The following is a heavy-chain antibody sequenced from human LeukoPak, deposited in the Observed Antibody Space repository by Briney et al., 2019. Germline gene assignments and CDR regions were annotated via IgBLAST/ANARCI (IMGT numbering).Heavy chain of an antibody. V-gene: IGHV3-48*04. D-gene: IGHD3-22*01. Sequence: GGSLRLSCAVSGFTFSSYWMNWVRQAPGKGLEWVSYISSSGSTIYYADSVKGRFTISRDNAKNSLYLQMNSLRAEDTAVYYCARHSSGWSFDYWGQGTLVTVSS. J-gene: IGHJ4*02. CDR1: GFTFSSYW. CDR3: ARHSSGWSFDY. CDR2: ISSSGSTI.